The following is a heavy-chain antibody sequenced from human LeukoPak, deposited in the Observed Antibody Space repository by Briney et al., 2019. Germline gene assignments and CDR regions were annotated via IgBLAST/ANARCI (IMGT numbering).Heavy chain of an antibody. D-gene: IGHD3-22*01. CDR2: ISWNSGSI. Sequence: GRSLRLSCAASGFTFDDYAMHWVRQAPGKGLEWVSGISWNSGSIGYADSVKGRFTISRDNAKNSLYLQMNSLRAEDTALYYCAKDHYYDSSGGFDSWGQGTLVTVSS. J-gene: IGHJ4*02. CDR3: AKDHYYDSSGGFDS. V-gene: IGHV3-9*01. CDR1: GFTFDDYA.